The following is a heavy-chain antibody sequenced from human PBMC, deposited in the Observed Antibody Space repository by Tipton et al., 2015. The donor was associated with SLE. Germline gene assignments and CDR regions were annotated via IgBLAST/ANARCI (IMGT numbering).Heavy chain of an antibody. J-gene: IGHJ1*01. V-gene: IGHV4-38-2*02. Sequence: LRLSCTVSGYSISSGYYWGWIRQPPGKGLEWIGTIYHSESIYYNPSLKSRVTISVDTSKNQFSLKLNSVTAADTAVYYCAVGYCSSVSCQREYFQHWGQGTLVTVSS. CDR3: AVGYCSSVSCQREYFQH. D-gene: IGHD2-2*01. CDR2: IYHSESI. CDR1: GYSISSGYY.